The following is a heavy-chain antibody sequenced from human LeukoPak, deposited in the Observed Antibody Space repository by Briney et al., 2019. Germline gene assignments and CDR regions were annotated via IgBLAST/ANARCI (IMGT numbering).Heavy chain of an antibody. V-gene: IGHV3-53*01. Sequence: GGSLRLSCAASGFTVSSNYMSWVRQAPGKGLEWVSVIYSGGSTYYADSVKGRFTISRDNSKKTLYLQMNSLRAEDTGVYYCAKDMYYYDSSGYLGNWDQGTLVTVSS. D-gene: IGHD3-22*01. CDR3: AKDMYYYDSSGYLGN. CDR2: IYSGGST. CDR1: GFTVSSNY. J-gene: IGHJ4*02.